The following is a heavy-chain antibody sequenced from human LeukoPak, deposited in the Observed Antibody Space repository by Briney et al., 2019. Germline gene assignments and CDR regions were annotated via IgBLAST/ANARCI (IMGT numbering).Heavy chain of an antibody. D-gene: IGHD3-9*01. Sequence: SETLSLTCTVSGGSISSSSCYWGWIRQPPGKGLEWIGSIYYSGSTHYNPSLKSRVTISVDTSKNQFSLKLSSVTAADTAVYYCARRYYDILTGYLHWFDPWGQGTLVTVSS. J-gene: IGHJ5*02. CDR1: GGSISSSSCY. V-gene: IGHV4-39*01. CDR3: ARRYYDILTGYLHWFDP. CDR2: IYYSGST.